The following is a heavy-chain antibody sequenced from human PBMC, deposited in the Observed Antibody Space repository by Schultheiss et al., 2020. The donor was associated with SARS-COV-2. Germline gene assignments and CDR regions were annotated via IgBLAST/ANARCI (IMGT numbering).Heavy chain of an antibody. CDR1: GFTFSSYA. Sequence: GGSLRLSCAASGFTFSSYAMHWVRQAPGKGLEWVAVIWYDGSNKYYADSVKGRFTISRDNSKNTLYLQMNSLRAEDTAVYYCARQYYYDSSAIDAFDIWGQGTMVTVSS. V-gene: IGHV3-33*08. J-gene: IGHJ3*02. CDR3: ARQYYYDSSAIDAFDI. D-gene: IGHD3-22*01. CDR2: IWYDGSNK.